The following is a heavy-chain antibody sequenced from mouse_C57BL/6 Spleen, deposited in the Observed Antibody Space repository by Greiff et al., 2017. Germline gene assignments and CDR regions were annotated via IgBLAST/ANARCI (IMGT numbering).Heavy chain of an antibody. CDR3: ASGPYYYGSEGWFAD. CDR2: IHPNSGST. V-gene: IGHV1-64*01. Sequence: QVQLQQSGAELVKPGASVKLSCKASGYTFTSYWMHWVKQRPGQGLEWIGMIHPNSGSTNYNEKFKSKATLTGDKSSSTAYMQLSSLTSEDSAVYYYASGPYYYGSEGWFADWGQGTLVTVSA. D-gene: IGHD1-1*01. J-gene: IGHJ3*01. CDR1: GYTFTSYW.